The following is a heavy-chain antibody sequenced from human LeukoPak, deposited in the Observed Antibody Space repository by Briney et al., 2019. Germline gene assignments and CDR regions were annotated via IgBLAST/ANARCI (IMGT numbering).Heavy chain of an antibody. CDR3: AKDISSGWPYCFDY. CDR2: IVHDGSRQ. J-gene: IGHJ4*02. Sequence: GGSLRLSCAASGFTFSSYAMHWVRQAAGKGLDWVAFIVHDGSRQDYADSVRGRFTISRDNSKNTLYLQMNSLRAEDTAVYYCAKDISSGWPYCFDYWGQGTLVTVSS. CDR1: GFTFSSYA. V-gene: IGHV3-30*02. D-gene: IGHD6-19*01.